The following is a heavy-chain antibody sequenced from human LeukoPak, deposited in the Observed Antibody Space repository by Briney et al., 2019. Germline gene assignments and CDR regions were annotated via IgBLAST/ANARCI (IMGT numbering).Heavy chain of an antibody. D-gene: IGHD3-22*01. CDR3: ARDRYYYDSSGSPFDY. CDR1: GFTFSSYS. J-gene: IGHJ4*02. V-gene: IGHV4-59*12. CDR2: IYYSGST. Sequence: GSLRLSCAASGFTFSSYSMNWIRQPPGKALEWIGHIYYSGSTNYNPSLKSRVTISVDTSKNQFSLKLSSVTAADTAVYYCARDRYYYDSSGSPFDYWGQGTLVTVSS.